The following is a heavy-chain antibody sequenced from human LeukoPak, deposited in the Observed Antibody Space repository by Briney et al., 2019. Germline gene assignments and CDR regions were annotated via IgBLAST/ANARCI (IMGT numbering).Heavy chain of an antibody. CDR1: GFTFSNTW. V-gene: IGHV3-11*01. D-gene: IGHD4-23*01. CDR2: ISGMGHDI. J-gene: IGHJ4*01. CDR3: STGPRSLPY. Sequence: GGSLRLSCAASGFTFSNTWMSWVRQTPGMGLESLAYISGMGHDIYYADSVKGRFTISRDNAKNSLYLQMNSLRPEDTALYYCSTGPRSLPYWGPGTLVTVSS.